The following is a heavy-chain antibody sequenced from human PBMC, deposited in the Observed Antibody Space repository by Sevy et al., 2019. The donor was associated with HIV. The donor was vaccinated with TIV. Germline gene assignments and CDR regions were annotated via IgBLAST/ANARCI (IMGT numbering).Heavy chain of an antibody. CDR3: FVRIRDSSEIDY. Sequence: GGSLRLSCAASGFTFSNYYMNWVRQGPGKGLVWVARLNGDGSDINYADSVRGRFTISRDNTKNTLYLQMSSLRGEGTAVYYCFVRIRDSSEIDYWGQGTLVTVSS. CDR1: GFTFSNYY. CDR2: LNGDGSDI. J-gene: IGHJ4*02. D-gene: IGHD6-6*01. V-gene: IGHV3-74*01.